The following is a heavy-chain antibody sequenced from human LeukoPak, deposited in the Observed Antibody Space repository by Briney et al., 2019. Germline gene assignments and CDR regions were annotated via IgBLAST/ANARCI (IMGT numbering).Heavy chain of an antibody. D-gene: IGHD2-15*01. V-gene: IGHV3-23*01. J-gene: IGHJ4*02. Sequence: GGSLRLSCVASGFTFSTYAMSWVRQAPGEGLEWVSAIGRDGINTKYADSVNGRFTVSKDNSRDTLYLQMSSLRADDTAVYYCAKGLVAGNQYFDSWGQGTLVTVSS. CDR2: IGRDGINT. CDR3: AKGLVAGNQYFDS. CDR1: GFTFSTYA.